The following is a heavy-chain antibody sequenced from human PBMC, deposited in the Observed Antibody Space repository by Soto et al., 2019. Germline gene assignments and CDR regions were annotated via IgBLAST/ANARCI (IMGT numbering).Heavy chain of an antibody. D-gene: IGHD3-3*01. Sequence: VASVKVSCKASGYTFTSYYMHWVRQAPGQGLEWMGIINPSGGSTSYAQKFQGRVTMTRDTSTSTVYMELSSLRSEDTAVYYCARDPRDTIFGVVIRSWFDPWGQGTLVTVSS. CDR2: INPSGGST. CDR3: ARDPRDTIFGVVIRSWFDP. CDR1: GYTFTSYY. V-gene: IGHV1-46*01. J-gene: IGHJ5*02.